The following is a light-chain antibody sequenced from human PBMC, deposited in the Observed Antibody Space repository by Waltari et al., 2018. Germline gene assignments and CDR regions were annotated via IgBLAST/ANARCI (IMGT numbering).Light chain of an antibody. CDR2: GVS. J-gene: IGLJ1*01. CDR3: SSYTSSSTYV. Sequence: QSALTQPPSVSGSPGQSVTISCTGTSSDVGSYNRVSWYQQPPGTAPKLMIYGVSNRSSGVPDRCAGSKSGNTASLTISGLQAEDEADYYCSSYTSSSTYVFGTGTKVTVL. V-gene: IGLV2-18*02. CDR1: SSDVGSYNR.